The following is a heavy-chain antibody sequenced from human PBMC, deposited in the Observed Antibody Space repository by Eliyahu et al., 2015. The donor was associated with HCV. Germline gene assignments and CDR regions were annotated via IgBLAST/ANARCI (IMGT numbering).Heavy chain of an antibody. CDR3: AKEDCFSTSCFGGYYYGMDV. V-gene: IGHV3-23*01. Sequence: EVQLLESGGGLVQPGGSLRLSCAASGFTFSRFAMTWVRQAPGKGLEWVSTINLRDGSTYYADSVKGRFTISRDNSKNTLYLQMTSLRAEDTALYYCAKEDCFSTSCFGGYYYGMDVWGQGTTVTVS. CDR1: GFTFSRFA. CDR2: INLRDGST. J-gene: IGHJ6*02. D-gene: IGHD2-2*01.